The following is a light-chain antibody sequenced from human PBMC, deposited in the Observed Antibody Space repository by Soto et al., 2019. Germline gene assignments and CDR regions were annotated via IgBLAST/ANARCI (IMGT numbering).Light chain of an antibody. J-gene: IGKJ5*01. CDR3: QQRGNWPIT. V-gene: IGKV3-11*01. Sequence: EIVLTQSPATLSLSPGERATLSCRASQSVSSYLAWYQQKPGQAPRLLIYVASNRATGIPARFSGSGSGTDFTLTISSLEPEDFAVYYCQQRGNWPITFGQGTRLEIK. CDR2: VAS. CDR1: QSVSSY.